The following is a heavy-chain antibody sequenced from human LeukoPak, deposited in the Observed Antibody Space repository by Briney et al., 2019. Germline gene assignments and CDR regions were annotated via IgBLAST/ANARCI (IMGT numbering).Heavy chain of an antibody. J-gene: IGHJ4*02. D-gene: IGHD2-2*01. CDR3: ASLPPDIVVVPAARLDN. CDR1: GFTFSSYA. CDR2: ISYDGNNK. V-gene: IGHV3-30-3*01. Sequence: PGGSLRLSCAASGFTFSSYAMHWVRQAPGKGLEWVAHISYDGNNKYYADSVKGRFTISRDNSKNRLYLQMDSLRAEDTAVYSCASLPPDIVVVPAARLDNWGQGTLVTVSS.